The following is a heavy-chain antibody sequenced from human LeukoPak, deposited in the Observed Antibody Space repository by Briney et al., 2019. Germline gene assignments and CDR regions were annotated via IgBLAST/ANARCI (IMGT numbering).Heavy chain of an antibody. D-gene: IGHD1-26*01. Sequence: RASVKVSCKASGGTFSSYAISWVRQAPGQGLEWMGRIIPILGIANYAQKFQGRVTITADKSTSTAYMELSSLRSEDAAVYYCVRGSYYGYYFDYWGQGTLVTVSS. V-gene: IGHV1-69*04. CDR1: GGTFSSYA. CDR2: IIPILGIA. J-gene: IGHJ4*02. CDR3: VRGSYYGYYFDY.